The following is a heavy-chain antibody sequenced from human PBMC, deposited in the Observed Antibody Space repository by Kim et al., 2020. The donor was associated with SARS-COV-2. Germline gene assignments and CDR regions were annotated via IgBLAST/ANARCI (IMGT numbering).Heavy chain of an antibody. CDR2: ITDIGRTQ. CDR3: ARDGGFTNHDWYFDL. CDR1: GFNFRNYF. Sequence: GGSLRLSCAASGFNFRNYFMNWVRQAPGKGPVWISRITDIGRTQSYADSVKGRFTTSRDNTKNTLDLEMTSLRAEDTAIYYCARDGGFTNHDWYFDLWGRGTLVTVSS. V-gene: IGHV3-74*01. D-gene: IGHD3-16*01. J-gene: IGHJ2*01.